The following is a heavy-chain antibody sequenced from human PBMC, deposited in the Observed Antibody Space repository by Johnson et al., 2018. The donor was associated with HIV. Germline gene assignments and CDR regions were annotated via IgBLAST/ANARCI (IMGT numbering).Heavy chain of an antibody. V-gene: IGHV3-30*02. J-gene: IGHJ3*02. CDR3: ARDRKSGSYGVDAFDI. CDR1: GFTFSSYG. D-gene: IGHD1-26*01. Sequence: QVQLVESGGGVVQPGGSLRLSCAASGFTFSSYGMHWVRQAPGKGLEWVTFIRYDGSKMYYADSVKGRFTISRDNSKNTVYLQMNSLRAEDTTVYYCARDRKSGSYGVDAFDIWGQGTMVTVSS. CDR2: IRYDGSKM.